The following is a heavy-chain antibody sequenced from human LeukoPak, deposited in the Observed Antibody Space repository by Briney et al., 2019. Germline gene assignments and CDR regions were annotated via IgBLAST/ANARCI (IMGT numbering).Heavy chain of an antibody. D-gene: IGHD3-22*01. Sequence: GGSLRLSCAASGFTFSSYNMNWVRQAPGKGLEWVSSISPSSSYIYYADSVKGRFTISRDNAKNSLYLEMNSLRAEDTAVYYCARDPDYYDSSPDAFDIWGQGTAVTVSS. CDR1: GFTFSSYN. CDR3: ARDPDYYDSSPDAFDI. V-gene: IGHV3-21*01. CDR2: ISPSSSYI. J-gene: IGHJ3*02.